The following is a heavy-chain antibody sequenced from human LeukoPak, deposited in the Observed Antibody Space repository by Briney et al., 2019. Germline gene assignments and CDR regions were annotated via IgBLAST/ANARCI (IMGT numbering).Heavy chain of an antibody. CDR1: GGAFCGYY. CDR2: NNFNGNT. J-gene: IGHJ4*02. V-gene: IGHV4-34*01. Sequence: SEALFPTFAVYGGAFCGYYWGWGHPPPGKGAERVWGNNFNGNTHYNPSLKSRVTISVDTSKNQFSLKLSSVTAADTAVYYCARGVRFLETYYYDSSGRRGYYFDYWGQGTLVTVSS. CDR3: ARGVRFLETYYYDSSGRRGYYFDY. D-gene: IGHD3-22*01.